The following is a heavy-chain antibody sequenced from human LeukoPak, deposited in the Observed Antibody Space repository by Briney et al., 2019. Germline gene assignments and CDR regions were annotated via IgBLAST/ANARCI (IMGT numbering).Heavy chain of an antibody. D-gene: IGHD4-17*01. Sequence: GGSLRLSCAASGFTFSSYDMHWVRQASGKGLEWVSAIGSAGDTFYPGSVKGRFTISRENAKNSLYLQMNSLRAGDTAVRYCVRSPLGDYFDYWGQGTLVTVSS. CDR3: VRSPLGDYFDY. V-gene: IGHV3-13*01. CDR1: GFTFSSYD. J-gene: IGHJ4*02. CDR2: IGSAGDT.